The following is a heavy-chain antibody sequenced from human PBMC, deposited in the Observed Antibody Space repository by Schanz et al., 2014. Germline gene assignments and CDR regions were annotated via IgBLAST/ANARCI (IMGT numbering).Heavy chain of an antibody. Sequence: QVQLQESGPGLLKPSQTLSLTCAVSGGYISSGGYTWSWIRQPPGKGLEWIGYIYFSGSTYYNPSLKSRVTISVDPSKNQFPLKLSSATAADTAVYYCARNYGGNWHAFDIWGQGTMVTVSS. CDR2: IYFSGST. CDR1: GGYISSGGYT. CDR3: ARNYGGNWHAFDI. D-gene: IGHD1-20*01. V-gene: IGHV4-30-4*07. J-gene: IGHJ3*02.